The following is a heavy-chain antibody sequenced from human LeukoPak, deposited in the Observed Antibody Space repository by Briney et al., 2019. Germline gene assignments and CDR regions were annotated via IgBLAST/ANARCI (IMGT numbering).Heavy chain of an antibody. CDR1: GFTFSSYG. D-gene: IGHD1-1*01. CDR2: ISSSSSYI. J-gene: IGHJ3*02. Sequence: GGSLRLSCAASGFTFSSYGMSWVRQAPGRGLEWVSSISSSSSYIYYADSVKGRFTISRDNAKNSLYLQMNSLRAEDTAVYYCARVTLSARVPDNDAFDIWGQGTMVTVSS. V-gene: IGHV3-21*01. CDR3: ARVTLSARVPDNDAFDI.